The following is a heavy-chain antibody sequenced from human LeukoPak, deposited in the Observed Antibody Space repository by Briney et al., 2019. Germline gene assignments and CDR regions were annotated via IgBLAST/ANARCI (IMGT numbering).Heavy chain of an antibody. CDR1: GGTFSSYG. J-gene: IGHJ3*02. CDR3: ARSDYYDSSGYELTI. Sequence: SVKVSCKASGGTFSSYGISWVRQAPGQGLEWMGGIIPIFGRAKYAQKFQGRVTITADKSTSTAYMELSSLRSEDTAVYYCARSDYYDSSGYELTIWGQGTMVTVSS. V-gene: IGHV1-69*06. CDR2: IIPIFGRA. D-gene: IGHD3-22*01.